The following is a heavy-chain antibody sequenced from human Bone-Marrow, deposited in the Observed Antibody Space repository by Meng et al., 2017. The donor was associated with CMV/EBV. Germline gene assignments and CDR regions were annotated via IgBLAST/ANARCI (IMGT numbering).Heavy chain of an antibody. CDR2: IRYDGSNK. CDR3: AKDRGIAVAGTGDY. Sequence: GGSLRLSCAASGFTFSIYGMHWVRQAAGKGLEWVAFIRYDGSNKYYADSVKGRFTISRDNSKNTLYLQMNSLRAEDTAVYYCAKDRGIAVAGTGDYWGQGTMVTVSS. CDR1: GFTFSIYG. D-gene: IGHD6-19*01. V-gene: IGHV3-30*02. J-gene: IGHJ4*02.